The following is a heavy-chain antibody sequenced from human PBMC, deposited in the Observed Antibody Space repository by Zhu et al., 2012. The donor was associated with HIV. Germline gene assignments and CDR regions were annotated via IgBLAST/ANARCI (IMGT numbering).Heavy chain of an antibody. CDR1: GGSISTSNW. J-gene: IGHJ4*02. D-gene: IGHD3-22*01. Sequence: QVQLQESGPEVVKPSGTLSLTCAVSGGSISTSNWWSWVRQTPGKGLEWIGEIFHRGNTNYNPSLKSRVTISVDKSKNQFSLKLTSVTVADTAVYYCARAPRGSYDSSDYYYVFDYWGQGTLVTVSS. V-gene: IGHV4-4*02. CDR2: IFHRGNT. CDR3: ARAPRGSYDSSDYYYVFDY.